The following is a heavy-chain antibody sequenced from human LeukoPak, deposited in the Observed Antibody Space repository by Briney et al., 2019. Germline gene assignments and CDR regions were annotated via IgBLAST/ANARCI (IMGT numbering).Heavy chain of an antibody. D-gene: IGHD2-2*01. J-gene: IGHJ1*01. CDR1: GGTFSSYT. Sequence: SVKVSCKASGGTFSSYTISWVRQAPGQGLEWMRRIIPILGIANYAQKFQGRVTITADKSTSTAYMELSSLRSEDTAVYYCARDYENCSSTSCRLFQHWGQGTLVTVSS. V-gene: IGHV1-69*02. CDR2: IIPILGIA. CDR3: ARDYENCSSTSCRLFQH.